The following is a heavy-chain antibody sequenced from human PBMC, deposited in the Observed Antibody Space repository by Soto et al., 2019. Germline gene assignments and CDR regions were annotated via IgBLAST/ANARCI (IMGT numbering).Heavy chain of an antibody. CDR2: LNSNGGST. D-gene: IGHD2-2*01. J-gene: IGHJ4*02. CDR1: GFTFSRYV. Sequence: EVQLLDSGGGLVQPGGSLRLSCVASGFTFSRYVMTWVRQAPGKGLEWVSTLNSNGGSTYYADSVKGRFTISRDNSKNSLYLQMNDLRAEDTAVYFCARVPDLDYGSRTSCLYYFDYWGQGALVTVSS. CDR3: ARVPDLDYGSRTSCLYYFDY. V-gene: IGHV3-23*01.